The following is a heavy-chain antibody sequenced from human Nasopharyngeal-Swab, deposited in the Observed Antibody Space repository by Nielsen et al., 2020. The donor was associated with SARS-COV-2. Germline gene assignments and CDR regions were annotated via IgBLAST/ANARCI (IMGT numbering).Heavy chain of an antibody. V-gene: IGHV3-30*18. Sequence: GGSLRLSCAASGFTFSSFGMHWVRQAPGKGLEWVAFIAHDASNEYYGDSVKGRFSISRDNSKSTLYLQMNSLRAEDTAEYFCAKDGVRLNGIDVWGQGTTVTVSS. D-gene: IGHD3-16*01. CDR3: AKDGVRLNGIDV. CDR1: GFTFSSFG. CDR2: IAHDASNE. J-gene: IGHJ6*02.